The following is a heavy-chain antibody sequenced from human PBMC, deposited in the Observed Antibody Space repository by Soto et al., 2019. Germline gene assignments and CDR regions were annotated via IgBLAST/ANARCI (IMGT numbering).Heavy chain of an antibody. D-gene: IGHD1-1*01. V-gene: IGHV4-61*01. CDR3: AAGWNPRPLDY. CDR1: GGSVSSGSYY. CDR2: MYYSGGT. J-gene: IGHJ4*02. Sequence: QVQLQESGPGLVKPSETLSLTCTVSGGSVSSGSYYWSWIRQPPGKGLAWIGYMYYSGGTNQNPSLKSRITISLDTSTSQFSLKLIANSAADPAVYYCAAGWNPRPLDYWGQGTLVTVSS.